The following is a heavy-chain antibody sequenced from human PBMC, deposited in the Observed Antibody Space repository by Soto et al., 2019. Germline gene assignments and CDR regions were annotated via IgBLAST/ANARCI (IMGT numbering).Heavy chain of an antibody. D-gene: IGHD3-10*01. CDR3: ARDTKMSYGSGSYSAY. J-gene: IGHJ4*02. CDR1: GFTFSSYA. CDR2: ISYDGSNK. V-gene: IGHV3-30-3*01. Sequence: VQLVESGGGVVQPGRSLRLSCAASGFTFSSYAMHWVRQAPGKGLEWVAVISYDGSNKYYADSVKGRFTISRDNSKNTLYLQMNSLRAEDTAVYYCARDTKMSYGSGSYSAYWGQGTLVTVSS.